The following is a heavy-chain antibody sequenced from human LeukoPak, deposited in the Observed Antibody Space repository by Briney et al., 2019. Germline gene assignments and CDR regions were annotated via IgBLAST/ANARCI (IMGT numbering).Heavy chain of an antibody. Sequence: SETLSLTCTVSGGSISSYFWNWIRQPAGKGLEWIGLIYTTGSTNYNPSLKSRVTMSIDTSENQFSLKLSSVTAADTAVYYCARGTRARGFDYWGQGTLVTVSS. CDR3: ARGTRARGFDY. D-gene: IGHD3-10*01. V-gene: IGHV4-4*07. J-gene: IGHJ4*02. CDR1: GGSISSYF. CDR2: IYTTGST.